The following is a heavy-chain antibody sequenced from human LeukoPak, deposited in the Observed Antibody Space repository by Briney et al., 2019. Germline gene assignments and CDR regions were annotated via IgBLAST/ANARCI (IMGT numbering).Heavy chain of an antibody. CDR3: ARGPQCSSTCSISRRNGMDV. J-gene: IGHJ6*02. CDR1: GFTFSDYY. Sequence: GGSLRLSCAASGFTFSDYYMGWIRQAPGKGLEWVSYISSSSSSYTNYADSVKGRFTISRDNAKNSLYLQLNTLRDEDTGVYYCARGPQCSSTCSISRRNGMDVWGQGTTVTVSS. D-gene: IGHD2-2*01. V-gene: IGHV3-11*06. CDR2: ISSSSSSYT.